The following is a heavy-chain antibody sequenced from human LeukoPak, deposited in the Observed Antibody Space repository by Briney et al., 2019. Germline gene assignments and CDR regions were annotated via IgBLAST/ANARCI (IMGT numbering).Heavy chain of an antibody. CDR2: IIPIFGTA. CDR1: GGTFSSYA. V-gene: IGHV1-69*13. D-gene: IGHD3-22*01. J-gene: IGHJ4*02. Sequence: ASVKVSCKASGGTFSSYAISWVRQAPGQGLEWMGGIIPIFGTANYAQKFQGRVTITADESTSTAYMELRSLRSDDTAVYYCARALGGYDCSGYYVWGQGTLVTVSS. CDR3: ARALGGYDCSGYYV.